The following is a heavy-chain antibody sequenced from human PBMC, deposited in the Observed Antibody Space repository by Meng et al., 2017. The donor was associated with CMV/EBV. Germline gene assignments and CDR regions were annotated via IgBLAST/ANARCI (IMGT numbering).Heavy chain of an antibody. CDR1: GSTFTSSG. Sequence: ASVQVSCKASGSTFTSSGISWVRQAPGQGLEWMGWISAYNGNTNYAQKLQGRVTMTTDTSTSTAYMELRSLRSDDTAVYYCAREDYYDSSGYYPFDYWGQGTLVTVSS. V-gene: IGHV1-18*01. J-gene: IGHJ4*02. D-gene: IGHD3-22*01. CDR3: AREDYYDSSGYYPFDY. CDR2: ISAYNGNT.